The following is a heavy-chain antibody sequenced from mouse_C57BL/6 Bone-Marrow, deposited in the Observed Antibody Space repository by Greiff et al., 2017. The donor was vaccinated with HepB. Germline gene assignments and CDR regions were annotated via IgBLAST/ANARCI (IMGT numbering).Heavy chain of an antibody. D-gene: IGHD3-3*01. CDR1: GFTFNTYA. V-gene: IGHV10-3*01. Sequence: EVQLQESGGGLVQPKGSLKLSCAASGFTFNTYAMHWVRQAPGKGLEWVARIRSKSSNYASYYADSVKDRFTIYRDDSQSMLYLEMNNLKTEDTAMYYCVRDRVYAMDYWDQGTAVTVSS. J-gene: IGHJ4*01. CDR2: IRSKSSNYAS. CDR3: VRDRVYAMDY.